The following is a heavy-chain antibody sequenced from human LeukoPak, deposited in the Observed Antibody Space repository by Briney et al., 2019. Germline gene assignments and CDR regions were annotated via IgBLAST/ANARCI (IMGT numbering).Heavy chain of an antibody. V-gene: IGHV1-69*13. CDR3: AREVMDNLRFDY. CDR2: IIPIFGTA. CDR1: GGTFSSYA. Sequence: SVKVSCKASGGTFSSYAISWVRQAPGQGLEWMGGIIPIFGTANYAQKFQGRVTITADESTSTAYMELTSLRSEDTAVYYCAREVMDNLRFDYWGQGTLVTVSS. D-gene: IGHD1-14*01. J-gene: IGHJ4*02.